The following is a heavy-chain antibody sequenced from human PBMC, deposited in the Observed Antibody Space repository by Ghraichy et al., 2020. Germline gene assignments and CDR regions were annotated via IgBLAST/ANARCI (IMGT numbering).Heavy chain of an antibody. Sequence: ASVKVSCKASGYTFTSYGISWVRQAPGQGLEWMGWISAYNGNTNYAQKLQGRVTMTTDTSTSTAYMELRSLRSDDTAVYYCARERRLVAATVPGSYYYGMDVWGQGTTVTVSS. CDR2: ISAYNGNT. CDR3: ARERRLVAATVPGSYYYGMDV. D-gene: IGHD2-15*01. J-gene: IGHJ6*02. V-gene: IGHV1-18*04. CDR1: GYTFTSYG.